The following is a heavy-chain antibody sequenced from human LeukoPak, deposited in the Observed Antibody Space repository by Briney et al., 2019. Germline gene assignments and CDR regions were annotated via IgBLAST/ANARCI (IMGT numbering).Heavy chain of an antibody. CDR3: AREAYSYGQLSVKFDY. CDR2: ISSSGSTI. V-gene: IGHV3-48*03. CDR1: GFTFSSYE. D-gene: IGHD5-18*01. Sequence: GGSLRLSCAASGFTFSSYEMNWVRQAPGKGLEWVSYISSSGSTIYYADSVKGRFTIYRDNAKNSLYLQMHSLRAEDTALYYCAREAYSYGQLSVKFDYWGQGPLVTVSS. J-gene: IGHJ4*02.